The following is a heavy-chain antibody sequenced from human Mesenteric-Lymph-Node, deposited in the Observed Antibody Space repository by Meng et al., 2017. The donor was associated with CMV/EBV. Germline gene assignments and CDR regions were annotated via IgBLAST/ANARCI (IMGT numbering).Heavy chain of an antibody. J-gene: IGHJ4*02. Sequence: KVSCKASGYSFTTYWLGWVRQRPGKGLEWMGIIYPGDSDTRYSPSFQGQVTISADESISTAYLQWSSLKASDTAMYYCASRYSGSYHVLYWGQGTLVTVSS. CDR1: GYSFTTYW. D-gene: IGHD1-26*01. CDR3: ASRYSGSYHVLY. CDR2: IYPGDSDT. V-gene: IGHV5-51*06.